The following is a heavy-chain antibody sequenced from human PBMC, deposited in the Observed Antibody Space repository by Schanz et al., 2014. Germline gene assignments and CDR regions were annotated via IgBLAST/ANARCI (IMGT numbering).Heavy chain of an antibody. CDR2: VSSYDTTV. CDR1: GFTFADYY. Sequence: QVQLLESGGGLFKPGGSLRLSCAGSGFTFADYYMTWIRQAPGKGLEWISYVSSYDTTVSYADSVKGRFTISRDNAKNSLYLQMNSLRVEDTAVYYCARYGFRKFGVVYGLAVWGQGTTVTVS. D-gene: IGHD3-3*01. J-gene: IGHJ6*02. V-gene: IGHV3-11*01. CDR3: ARYGFRKFGVVYGLAV.